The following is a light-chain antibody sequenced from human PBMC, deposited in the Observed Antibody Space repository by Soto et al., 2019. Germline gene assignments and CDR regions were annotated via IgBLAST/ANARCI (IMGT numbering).Light chain of an antibody. J-gene: IGKJ4*01. Sequence: EIVLTQSPATLSLSPGEGATLSCRASQSVSSYLAWYQQKPGQAPRLLIYDASNRATGIPARFSGSGSGTDFTLTISNLEPEAFAFYYCQQRSNWPLTFGGGTKVDIK. CDR2: DAS. CDR1: QSVSSY. CDR3: QQRSNWPLT. V-gene: IGKV3-11*01.